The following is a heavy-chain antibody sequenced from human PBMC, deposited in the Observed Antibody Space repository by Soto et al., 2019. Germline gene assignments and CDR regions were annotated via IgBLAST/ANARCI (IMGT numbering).Heavy chain of an antibody. CDR2: TYYRSKWYN. J-gene: IGHJ6*02. Sequence: SQTLSLTCAISGDSVSSNSAAWNWIRQSPSRGLEWLGRTYYRSKWYNDYAVSVKSRITINPDTSKNQFSLQLNSVTPEDTAVYYCARDRGTIFGVVIYYYYYGMDVWGQGTTVTVS. V-gene: IGHV6-1*01. CDR1: GDSVSSNSAA. CDR3: ARDRGTIFGVVIYYYYYGMDV. D-gene: IGHD3-3*01.